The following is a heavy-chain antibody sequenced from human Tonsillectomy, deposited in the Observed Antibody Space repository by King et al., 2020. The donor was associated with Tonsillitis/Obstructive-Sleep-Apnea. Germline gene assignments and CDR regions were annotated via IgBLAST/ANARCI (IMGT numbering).Heavy chain of an antibody. Sequence: QLVQSGAEVKKPGASVKVSCKASGYTFTSYYMHWVRQTPGQGLEWMGIINPSGGSTSHAQKFQGRVTMTRDTTTSTVYLELSSLRSEDTAVYYCARDNCSSTSCYTHYFDFWGQGTLVTVSS. V-gene: IGHV1-46*01. CDR3: ARDNCSSTSCYTHYFDF. D-gene: IGHD2-2*02. J-gene: IGHJ4*02. CDR2: INPSGGST. CDR1: GYTFTSYY.